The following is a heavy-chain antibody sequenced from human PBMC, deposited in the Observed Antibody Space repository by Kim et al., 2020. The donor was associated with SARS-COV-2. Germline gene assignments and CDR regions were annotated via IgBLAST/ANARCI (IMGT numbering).Heavy chain of an antibody. CDR2: IYSGGST. D-gene: IGHD3-3*01. CDR3: ARVGQTIFGEYDY. V-gene: IGHV3-53*04. Sequence: GGSLRLSCAASAFTVSSNYMSWVRQAPGKGLEWVSVIYSGGSTYYADSVKGRFTISRHNSKNTLYLQMNSLRAEDTAVYYCARVGQTIFGEYDYWGQGTLVTVSS. CDR1: AFTVSSNY. J-gene: IGHJ4*02.